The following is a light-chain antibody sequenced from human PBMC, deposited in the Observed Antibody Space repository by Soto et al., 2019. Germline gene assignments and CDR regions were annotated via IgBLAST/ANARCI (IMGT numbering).Light chain of an antibody. CDR2: DAS. CDR1: QSINNS. CDR3: QHTRT. V-gene: IGKV1-5*01. J-gene: IGKJ1*01. Sequence: GARVTITFRASQSINNSVAWYQQKPGKAPKFLIYDASTLQRGVPSRFSGSGFGTEFSLTISSLQPDDFGSYYCQHTRTFGQGTKVEIK.